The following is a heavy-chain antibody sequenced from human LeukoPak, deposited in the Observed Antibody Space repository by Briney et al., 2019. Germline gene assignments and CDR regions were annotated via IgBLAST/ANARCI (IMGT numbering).Heavy chain of an antibody. CDR2: ISYDGSNK. CDR1: GFTFGSYA. D-gene: IGHD7-27*01. V-gene: IGHV3-30*04. CDR3: ARDPNWGSDDAFDI. J-gene: IGHJ3*02. Sequence: GRSLRLSCAASGFTFGSYAMHWVRQAPGKGLEWVAVISYDGSNKYYADSVKGRFTISRDNSKNTLYLQMNSLRAEDTAVSYCARDPNWGSDDAFDIWGQGTMVTVSS.